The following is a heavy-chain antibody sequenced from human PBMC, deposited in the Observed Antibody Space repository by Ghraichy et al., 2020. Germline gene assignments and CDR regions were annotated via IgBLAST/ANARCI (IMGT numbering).Heavy chain of an antibody. CDR3: TPFYNYGSGQEYPTKY. J-gene: IGHJ4*02. CDR2: INGDGSST. V-gene: IGHV3-74*01. D-gene: IGHD3-10*01. Sequence: GGSLRLSCAASGFAFSSNWMHWVRQAPGKGLVWVSRINGDGSSTNYADSVKDRFTISRDNAKNTLYLQMNSLRDEDTAVYYCTPFYNYGSGQEYPTKYWGQGTRVHVFS. CDR1: GFAFSSNW.